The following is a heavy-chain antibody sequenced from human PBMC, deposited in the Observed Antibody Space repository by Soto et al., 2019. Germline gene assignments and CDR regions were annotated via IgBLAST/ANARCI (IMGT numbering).Heavy chain of an antibody. CDR2: IYDSGST. D-gene: IGHD4-4*01. Sequence: PSETLSLTCTVSGDSISSYYWTWIRQPPGKGLEWIGYIYDSGSTNYNPSLKSQVTISLDTSKNQFSLKLSSVTPADTAVYYCAGDHHSNYVGGFIVYWGQGTLVIVS. CDR1: GDSISSYY. V-gene: IGHV4-59*01. J-gene: IGHJ4*01. CDR3: AGDHHSNYVGGFIVY.